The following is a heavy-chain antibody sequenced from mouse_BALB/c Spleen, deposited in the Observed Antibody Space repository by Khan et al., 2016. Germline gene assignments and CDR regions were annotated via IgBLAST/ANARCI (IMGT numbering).Heavy chain of an antibody. CDR3: TRAGYDCPFAY. D-gene: IGHD2-4*01. Sequence: QVRLQQSGAELVKPGASVKLSCKASGYTFTSYYMYWVKQRPGQGLEWIGEINPSNGDTKFNARFKSKATLTVDKSSSTTYMQFSSLTSEDSAVYYCTRAGYDCPFAYWGQGTLVTVSA. CDR2: INPSNGDT. V-gene: IGHV1S81*02. J-gene: IGHJ3*01. CDR1: GYTFTSYY.